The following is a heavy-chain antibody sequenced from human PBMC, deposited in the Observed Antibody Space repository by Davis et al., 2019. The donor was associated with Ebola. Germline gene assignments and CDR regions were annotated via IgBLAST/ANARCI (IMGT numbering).Heavy chain of an antibody. CDR1: GYTFTSYG. V-gene: IGHV1-18*01. J-gene: IGHJ6*02. CDR3: ARGPLGPNFYYYGMDV. Sequence: ASVKVSCKASGYTFTSYGISWVRQAPGQGLEWMGWISAYNGNTNYAQKLQGRVTMTTDTSTSTAYMELRSLRSDDTAVYYCARGPLGPNFYYYGMDVWGQGTTVTVSS. CDR2: ISAYNGNT.